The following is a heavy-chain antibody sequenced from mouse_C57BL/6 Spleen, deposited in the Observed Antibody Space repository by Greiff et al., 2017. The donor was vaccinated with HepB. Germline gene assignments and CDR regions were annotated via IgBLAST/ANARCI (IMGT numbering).Heavy chain of an antibody. V-gene: IGHV5-17*01. D-gene: IGHD1-1*01. J-gene: IGHJ4*01. CDR2: ISSGSSTI. CDR3: ASSYYYGSSFYAMDY. Sequence: DVHLVESGGGLVKPGGSLKLSCAASGFTFSDYGMHWVRQAPEKGLEWVAYISSGSSTIYYADTVKGRFTISRDNAKNTLFLQMTSLRSEDTAMYYCASSYYYGSSFYAMDYWGQGTSVTVSS. CDR1: GFTFSDYG.